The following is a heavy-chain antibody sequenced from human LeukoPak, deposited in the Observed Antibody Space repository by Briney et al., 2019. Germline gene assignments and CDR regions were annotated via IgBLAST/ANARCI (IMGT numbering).Heavy chain of an antibody. CDR2: IYTSGST. D-gene: IGHD1-26*01. CDR3: ARGSGSPADFDY. J-gene: IGHJ4*02. Sequence: NPSETLSLTCTVSGGSISSGSYCWSWIRPPAGKGLEWIGRIYTSGSTNYNPSLKSPITISVDTSKNQFSLKLSSVAAADTGVYYCARGSGSPADFDYWGQGTLVNVSS. CDR1: GGSISSGSYC. V-gene: IGHV4-61*02.